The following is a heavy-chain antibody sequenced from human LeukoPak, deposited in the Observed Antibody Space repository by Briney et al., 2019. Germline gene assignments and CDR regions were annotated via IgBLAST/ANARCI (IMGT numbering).Heavy chain of an antibody. Sequence: ASVKVSYKASGYTFTSYGISWVRQAPGQGLEWMGWISAYNGNTNYAQKLQGRVTMTTDTSTSTAYMELRSLRSDDTAVYYCSAGYSSGLPFDYWGQGTLVTVSS. CDR3: SAGYSSGLPFDY. J-gene: IGHJ4*02. CDR1: GYTFTSYG. D-gene: IGHD6-19*01. V-gene: IGHV1-18*04. CDR2: ISAYNGNT.